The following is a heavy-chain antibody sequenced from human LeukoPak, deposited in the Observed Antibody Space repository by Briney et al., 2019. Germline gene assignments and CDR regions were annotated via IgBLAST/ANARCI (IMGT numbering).Heavy chain of an antibody. CDR2: ISSSSSTI. D-gene: IGHD6-13*01. J-gene: IGHJ4*02. Sequence: GGSLRLSCAVSGFTFSSCSMNWVRQAPGKGLEWVSYISSSSSTIYYADSVKGRFTISRDNAKNSLYLQMNSLRDEDSAVYYCARDPHIAAAGTIFDNWGQGTLVTVSS. CDR1: GFTFSSCS. V-gene: IGHV3-48*02. CDR3: ARDPHIAAAGTIFDN.